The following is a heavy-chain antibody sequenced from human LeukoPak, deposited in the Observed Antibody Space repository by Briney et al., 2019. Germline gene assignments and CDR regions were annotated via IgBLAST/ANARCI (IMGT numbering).Heavy chain of an antibody. CDR3: ARSIYYDSEGSYYFDY. J-gene: IGHJ4*02. CDR1: GYTFTGYY. Sequence: ASVKVSCKASGYTFTGYYMHWVRQAPGQGLECMGWINPNSGGTNYAQKFQGRVTMTRDTSISTAYMELSRLRSDDTAVYYCARSIYYDSEGSYYFDYGGQGPLVTVSS. V-gene: IGHV1-2*02. CDR2: INPNSGGT. D-gene: IGHD3-22*01.